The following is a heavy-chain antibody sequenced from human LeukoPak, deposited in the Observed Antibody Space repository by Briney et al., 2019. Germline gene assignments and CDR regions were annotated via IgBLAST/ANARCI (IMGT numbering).Heavy chain of an antibody. D-gene: IGHD3-9*01. CDR3: AREHDVLRYFDWLLYPDY. J-gene: IGHJ4*02. CDR1: GFTFSSYG. CDR2: IWYDGSNK. V-gene: IGHV3-33*01. Sequence: PGRSLRLSCAASGFTFSSYGMHWVRQAPGKGLEWVAVIWYDGSNKYYADSVKGRFTISRDNSKNTLYLQMNSLRAEDTAVYYCAREHDVLRYFDWLLYPDYWGQGTLVTVSS.